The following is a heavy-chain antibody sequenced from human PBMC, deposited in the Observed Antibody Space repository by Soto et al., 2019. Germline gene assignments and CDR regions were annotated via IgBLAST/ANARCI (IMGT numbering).Heavy chain of an antibody. CDR1: GGSFSGYY. CDR3: ARGGSRITMVRGVTVFDY. CDR2: INHSGST. J-gene: IGHJ4*02. V-gene: IGHV4-34*01. Sequence: KPSETLSLTCAVYGGSFSGYYWSWIRQPPGKGLEWIGEINHSGSTNYNPSLKSRVTISVDTSKNQFSLKLSSVTAADTAVYYCARGGSRITMVRGVTVFDYWGQGTLVTVSS. D-gene: IGHD3-10*01.